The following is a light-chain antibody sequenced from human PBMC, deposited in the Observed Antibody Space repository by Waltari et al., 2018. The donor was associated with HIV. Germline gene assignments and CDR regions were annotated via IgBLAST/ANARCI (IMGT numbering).Light chain of an antibody. CDR1: SSNIGAPYD. CDR2: GST. CDR3: QSYDNSLGVV. J-gene: IGLJ2*01. Sequence: QSVLTQPPSVSGAPGQRVTISCTGGSSNIGAPYDVHGYHQFPGTAPKLLIYGSTNRPSGVPDRFSGSKSGTSASLAITGLQAEDEADYYCQSYDNSLGVVFGGGTKLTVL. V-gene: IGLV1-40*01.